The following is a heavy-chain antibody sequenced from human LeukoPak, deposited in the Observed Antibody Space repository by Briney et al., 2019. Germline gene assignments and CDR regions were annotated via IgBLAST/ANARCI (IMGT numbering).Heavy chain of an antibody. V-gene: IGHV3-74*01. Sequence: QPGGSLRLSCAASGFSFSSYWMHWVRQAPGKGLVWVSRINSNGRSTSYADSVKGRFTISRDNAKNTLYLEMNTLRAEDTAVYYCTRNVWGDRDNYFDCWGQGTLVTVSS. J-gene: IGHJ4*02. CDR1: GFSFSSYW. CDR3: TRNVWGDRDNYFDC. D-gene: IGHD2-8*01. CDR2: INSNGRST.